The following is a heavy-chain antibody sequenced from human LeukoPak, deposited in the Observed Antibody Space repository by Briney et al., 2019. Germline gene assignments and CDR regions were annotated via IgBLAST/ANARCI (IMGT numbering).Heavy chain of an antibody. CDR2: IYYSGST. CDR1: GGSISSYY. V-gene: IGHV4-59*01. Sequence: SETLSLTCTVSGGSISSYYWSWIRQPPGKGLEWIGYIYYSGSTNYNPSLKSRVTISEDASKNQLSLKLSSVTAADTAVYYCARRTGYCSGGSCYGWFDRWGQGTLVTVSS. CDR3: ARRTGYCSGGSCYGWFDR. J-gene: IGHJ5*02. D-gene: IGHD2-15*01.